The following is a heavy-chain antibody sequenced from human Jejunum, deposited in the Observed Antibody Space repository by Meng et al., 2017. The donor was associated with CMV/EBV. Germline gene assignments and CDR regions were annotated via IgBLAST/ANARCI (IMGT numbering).Heavy chain of an antibody. V-gene: IGHV1-2*02. D-gene: IGHD1-14*01. CDR2: INPKTGST. CDR1: GYGFSDYY. J-gene: IGHJ4*02. Sequence: KVSCKASGYGFSDYYMNWVRQAPGQGLEWMEWINPKTGSTDYAQKFQGRVTLTRDTSITTVYMELSNLKSDDSAVYYCSSAPGDYWGQGTLVTVSS. CDR3: SSAPGDY.